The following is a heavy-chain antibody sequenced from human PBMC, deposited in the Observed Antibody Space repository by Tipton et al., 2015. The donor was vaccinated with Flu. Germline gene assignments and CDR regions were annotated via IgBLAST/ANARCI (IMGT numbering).Heavy chain of an antibody. CDR3: ARLSYYDVDLKNFYFDY. CDR2: IYPSGTT. V-gene: IGHV4-34*01. CDR1: GGSFSDYS. D-gene: IGHD3-10*02. Sequence: GLVKPSGTLSLTCAVSGGSFSDYSYNWIRQTPGKGLELIGSIYPSGTTYYNPSLKSRVTISVDTSKSQFSLMLRSVTAADTAVYYCARLSYYDVDLKNFYFDYWGQGALVTVSS. J-gene: IGHJ4*02.